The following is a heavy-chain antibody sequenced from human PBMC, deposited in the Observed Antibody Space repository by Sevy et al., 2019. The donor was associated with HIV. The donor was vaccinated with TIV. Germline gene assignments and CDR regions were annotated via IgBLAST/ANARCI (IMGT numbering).Heavy chain of an antibody. CDR1: GITFSTSG. Sequence: GGSLRLSCVVSGITFSTSGMHWVRQAPGKGQEWVAVISYHGRDKFYADSVKGRSTISRDNSKNILYLQMISLRAEDTAVYYWAKDFTGYNGMDVWGQGTMVTVSS. J-gene: IGHJ6*02. CDR2: ISYHGRDK. CDR3: AKDFTGYNGMDV. V-gene: IGHV3-30*18. D-gene: IGHD3-9*01.